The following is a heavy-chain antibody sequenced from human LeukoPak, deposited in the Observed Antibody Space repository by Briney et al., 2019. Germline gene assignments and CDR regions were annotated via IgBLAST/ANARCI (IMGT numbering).Heavy chain of an antibody. J-gene: IGHJ6*02. CDR1: GGSISSGGYS. V-gene: IGHV4-30-2*01. D-gene: IGHD6-25*01. CDR2: IYHSGST. CDR3: ASGSPFYGMDV. Sequence: PSETLSLTCAVSGGSISSGGYSWSWIRQPPGKGLEWIGYIYHSGSTYYNPSLKSRVTISVDRSKNQFSLKLSSVTAADTAVYYCASGSPFYGMDVWGQGTTVTVSS.